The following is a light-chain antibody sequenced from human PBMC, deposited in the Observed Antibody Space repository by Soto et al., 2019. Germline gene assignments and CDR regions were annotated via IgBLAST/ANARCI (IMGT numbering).Light chain of an antibody. CDR2: AAS. CDR1: QSIRSY. V-gene: IGKV1-39*01. Sequence: DIQMTPSPSSLSASVGDRVTITCRASQSIRSYLNWYQQKPGKAPKLLIYAASSLESGVPSRFSGSGSGTDFTLTISSLQPEDFATYYCQQSYSTPTFGQGTKVEIK. CDR3: QQSYSTPT. J-gene: IGKJ1*01.